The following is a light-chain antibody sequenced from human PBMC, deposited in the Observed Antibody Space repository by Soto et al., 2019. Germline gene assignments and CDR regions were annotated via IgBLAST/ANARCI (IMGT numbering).Light chain of an antibody. V-gene: IGKV1-39*01. CDR3: QQSFSAPRT. Sequence: DIQMSQSPSSLSASVGDSVTITCRASETIIDYLNWYQQQPGEAPKLLIFSASSLHIGVPSRFRGSGSGTHFTLTISSLQPEDFATYFCQQSFSAPRTFGQGTKLQAK. CDR1: ETIIDY. CDR2: SAS. J-gene: IGKJ2*01.